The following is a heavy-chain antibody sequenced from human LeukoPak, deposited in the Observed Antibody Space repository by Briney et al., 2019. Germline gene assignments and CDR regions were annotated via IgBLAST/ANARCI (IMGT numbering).Heavy chain of an antibody. CDR1: GFTFSSYA. J-gene: IGHJ4*02. V-gene: IGHV3-30*04. CDR2: ISYDGSNK. D-gene: IGHD2-15*01. CDR3: ARDPGRVVAALDY. Sequence: GRSLRLSCAASGFTFSSYAMHWVRQAPGKGLEWVAVISYDGSNKYYADSVKGRFTISRDNSKNTLYLQMNSLRAEDTAVYYCARDPGRVVAALDYWGQGTLVTVSS.